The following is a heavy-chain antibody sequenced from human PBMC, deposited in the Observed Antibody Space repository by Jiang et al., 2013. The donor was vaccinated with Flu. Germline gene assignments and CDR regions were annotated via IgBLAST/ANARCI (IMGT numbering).Heavy chain of an antibody. Sequence: SVKVSCKASGYTFTNRMHWVRQAPGQSLEWMGWINADNGNTKYSQKFQGGVTFIRDTSASTAYMELSSLRSEDTAVYYCARDRYNWNEHDYWGQGTLVTVSS. J-gene: IGHJ4*02. D-gene: IGHD1-20*01. CDR2: INADNGNT. CDR1: GYTFTNR. V-gene: IGHV1-3*01. CDR3: ARDRYNWNEHDY.